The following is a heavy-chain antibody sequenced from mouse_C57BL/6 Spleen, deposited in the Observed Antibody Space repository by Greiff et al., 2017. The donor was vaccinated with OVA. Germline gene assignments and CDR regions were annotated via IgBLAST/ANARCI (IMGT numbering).Heavy chain of an antibody. CDR3: ARGDDYDDAMDY. D-gene: IGHD2-4*01. V-gene: IGHV1-55*01. Sequence: QVQLQQPGAELVKPGASVKMSCKASGYPFPSSWLTGLKQRPGQGLEWIGDIYPGIGSTNYNEKFKSKATLTVDTSSSTAYMQLSSLTSEDSAVYYCARGDDYDDAMDYWGQGTSVTVSS. J-gene: IGHJ4*01. CDR2: IYPGIGST. CDR1: GYPFPSSW.